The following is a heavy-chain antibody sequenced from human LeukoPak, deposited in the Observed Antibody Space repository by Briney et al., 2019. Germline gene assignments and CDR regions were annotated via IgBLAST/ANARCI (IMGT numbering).Heavy chain of an antibody. V-gene: IGHV3-21*01. Sequence: GGSLRLSCAASGFTFSSYSMNWVRQAPGKGLEWVSSISSSSSYIYYADSVKGRFTISRDNAKNSLYLQMNSLRAEDTAVYYCARGGYCSGGSCYYPKYYFDYWGQGTLVTVSS. CDR3: ARGGYCSGGSCYYPKYYFDY. CDR2: ISSSSSYI. CDR1: GFTFSSYS. J-gene: IGHJ4*02. D-gene: IGHD2-15*01.